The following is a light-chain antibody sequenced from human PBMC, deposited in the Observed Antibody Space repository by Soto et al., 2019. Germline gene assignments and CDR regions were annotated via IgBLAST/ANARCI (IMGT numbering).Light chain of an antibody. CDR3: QAYDSSLSAWV. CDR2: GNS. V-gene: IGLV1-40*01. Sequence: QSVLTQPPSVSGAPGQRVTISCTGSNSNIGAAYGVHWYQQLPGTAPKVLIYGNSNRPSGVPDRFSASKSGTSASLAITGLQAEEEADYYCQAYDSSLSAWVFGGGTQLTVL. CDR1: NSNIGAAYG. J-gene: IGLJ3*02.